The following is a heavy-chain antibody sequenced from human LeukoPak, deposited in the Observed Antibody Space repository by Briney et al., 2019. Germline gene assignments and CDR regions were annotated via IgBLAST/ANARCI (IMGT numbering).Heavy chain of an antibody. Sequence: GGSLRLSCAASGFTFSSYWMHWVRQAPGKGLVWVSRINSDGSSTSYADSVKGRFTISRDNAKNTLYPQMNSLRAEDTAVYYCARGDVDTAMVKVLDYWGQGTLVTVSS. CDR3: ARGDVDTAMVKVLDY. CDR2: INSDGSST. D-gene: IGHD5-18*01. V-gene: IGHV3-74*01. CDR1: GFTFSSYW. J-gene: IGHJ4*02.